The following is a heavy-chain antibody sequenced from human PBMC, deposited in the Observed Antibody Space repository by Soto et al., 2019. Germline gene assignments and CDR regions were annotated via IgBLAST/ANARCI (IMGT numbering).Heavy chain of an antibody. Sequence: PGGSLRLSCAASGFTFNTYWMSWVLQAPGKGLDWVYNINQYGGEISYVYSVKCRFTISRDNSKNSLILQMNSLRAVDTALYFCARYGTIRVLSFDYWGRGTLVTVSS. CDR2: INQYGGEI. J-gene: IGHJ4*02. D-gene: IGHD2-2*02. CDR1: GFTFNTYW. CDR3: ARYGTIRVLSFDY. V-gene: IGHV3-7*01.